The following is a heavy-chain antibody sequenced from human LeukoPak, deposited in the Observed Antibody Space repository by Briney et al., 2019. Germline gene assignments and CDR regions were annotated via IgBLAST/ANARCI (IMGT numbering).Heavy chain of an antibody. V-gene: IGHV3-64*01. CDR1: GFTFSSYT. CDR2: ISSNGGST. Sequence: GGSLRLSCAASGFTFSSYTMHWVRQAPGKGLEYVSAISSNGGSTFYANSVKGRFTISRDNSKNTLYLQMGSLRTEDVAVYYCARVVYNYNWHAFDSWGQGTLVTVSS. J-gene: IGHJ4*02. D-gene: IGHD1-1*01. CDR3: ARVVYNYNWHAFDS.